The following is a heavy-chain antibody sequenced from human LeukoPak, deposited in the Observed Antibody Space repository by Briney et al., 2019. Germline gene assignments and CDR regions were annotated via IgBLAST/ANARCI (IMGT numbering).Heavy chain of an antibody. CDR1: GDSISSGTDY. J-gene: IGHJ5*02. V-gene: IGHV4-61*02. Sequence: SETLSLTCAVSGDSISSGTDYWSWLRQPAGQGLEWFGRIYTTGITNYNPSLKSRVTISVDTSKNQFSLNLTSVTAADTAVYYCAREFLASRRNWVDPWGQGILVTVSS. D-gene: IGHD6-6*01. CDR3: AREFLASRRNWVDP. CDR2: IYTTGIT.